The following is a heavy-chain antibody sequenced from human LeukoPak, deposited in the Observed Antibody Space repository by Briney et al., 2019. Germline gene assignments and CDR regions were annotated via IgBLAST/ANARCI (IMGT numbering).Heavy chain of an antibody. CDR3: AKAIYSKYDAFDI. D-gene: IGHD4-11*01. J-gene: IGHJ3*02. Sequence: ASVKVSCKASGYTFTSFGINWVRQAPGQGLEWMGWISADNGNTNYAQKLQGRVTMTTGASTSTAYMELRSLRSDDTAMYYCAKAIYSKYDAFDIWGQGTMVTVSS. CDR1: GYTFTSFG. CDR2: ISADNGNT. V-gene: IGHV1-18*01.